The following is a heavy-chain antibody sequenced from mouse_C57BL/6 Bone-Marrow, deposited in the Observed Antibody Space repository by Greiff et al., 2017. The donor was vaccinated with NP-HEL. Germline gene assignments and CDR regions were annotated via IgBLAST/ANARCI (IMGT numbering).Heavy chain of an antibody. V-gene: IGHV1-63*01. CDR2: IYPGGGYT. J-gene: IGHJ2*01. CDR3: ARWYYGSSFDY. D-gene: IGHD1-1*01. CDR1: GYTFTDYW. Sequence: QVQLQQSGAELVRPGTSVKMSCKASGYTFTDYWIGWAKQRPGHGLEWIGDIYPGGGYTNYNEKFKGKATLTADKSSSTAYMQFSSLTSEDSAIYYCARWYYGSSFDYWGQGTTLTVSS.